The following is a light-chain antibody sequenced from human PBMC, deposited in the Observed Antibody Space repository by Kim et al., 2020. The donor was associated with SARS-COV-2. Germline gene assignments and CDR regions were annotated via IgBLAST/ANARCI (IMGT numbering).Light chain of an antibody. CDR3: QQRNEWPPMT. CDR2: DTS. Sequence: SPRETATRAGRASQNVDSCLAWYQQKPGQAPRLLIYDTSNRATGIPARFSGSGSGTDFTLTISSLEPEDFAVYYCQQRNEWPPMTFGQGTRLEIK. CDR1: QNVDSC. J-gene: IGKJ5*01. V-gene: IGKV3-11*01.